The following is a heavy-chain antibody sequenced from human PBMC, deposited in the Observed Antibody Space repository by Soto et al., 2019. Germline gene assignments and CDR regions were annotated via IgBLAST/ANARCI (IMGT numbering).Heavy chain of an antibody. Sequence: QITLKESGPPLVKPTQTLTLTCTFSGFSLSTNGVGVVWIRQPPGKALEWLALIYWDDDKRYSPSLKSRLTITKDTSKNRVVLTMTNMDPVDTATYYCAHSPRITMYDYWGQGTLVTVSS. V-gene: IGHV2-5*02. CDR3: AHSPRITMYDY. D-gene: IGHD3-10*02. J-gene: IGHJ4*02. CDR1: GFSLSTNGVG. CDR2: IYWDDDK.